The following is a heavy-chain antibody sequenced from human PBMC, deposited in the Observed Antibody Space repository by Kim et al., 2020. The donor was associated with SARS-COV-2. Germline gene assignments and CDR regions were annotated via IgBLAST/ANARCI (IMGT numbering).Heavy chain of an antibody. J-gene: IGHJ4*02. CDR3: ARIAAAGTFGY. D-gene: IGHD6-13*01. V-gene: IGHV4-59*01. CDR1: GGSISSYY. Sequence: SETLSLTCTVSGGSISSYYWSWIRQPPGKGLEWIGYIYYSGSTNYNPSLKSRVTISVDTSKNQFSLKLSSVTAADTAVYYCARIAAAGTFGYWGQGTLVTVSS. CDR2: IYYSGST.